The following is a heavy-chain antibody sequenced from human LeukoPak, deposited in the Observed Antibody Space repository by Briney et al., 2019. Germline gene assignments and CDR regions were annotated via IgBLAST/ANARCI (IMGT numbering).Heavy chain of an antibody. CDR2: INHRGST. D-gene: IGHD6-19*01. CDR3: ARDRVAVAGTVWFDP. CDR1: GGSFSGYY. Sequence: SETLSLTCAVYGGSFSGYYWSWIRQPPGKGLEWIGEINHRGSTNYNPSLKSRGTISVDTSKNQFSLKLSSVTAADTAVYYCARDRVAVAGTVWFDPWGQGTLVTVPS. J-gene: IGHJ5*02. V-gene: IGHV4-34*01.